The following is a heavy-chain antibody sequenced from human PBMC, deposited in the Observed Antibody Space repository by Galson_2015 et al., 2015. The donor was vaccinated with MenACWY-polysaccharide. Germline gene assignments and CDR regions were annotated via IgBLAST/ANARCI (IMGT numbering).Heavy chain of an antibody. V-gene: IGHV3-74*01. CDR3: ARILSRARLDP. CDR2: INRDGSST. CDR1: GFTFNSYW. J-gene: IGHJ5*02. Sequence: SLRLSCAASGFTFNSYWMHWVRHVPGKGLVWVSLINRDGSSTNYADSVKGRFTISRDNGKNTLYLQMNSLRAEDTAVYYCARILSRARLDPWGQGTLVTVSS. D-gene: IGHD3-3*02.